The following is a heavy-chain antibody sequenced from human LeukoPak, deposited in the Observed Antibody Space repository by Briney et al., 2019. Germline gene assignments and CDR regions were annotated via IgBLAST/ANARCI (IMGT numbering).Heavy chain of an antibody. D-gene: IGHD4-23*01. CDR1: GGSISSSSYY. CDR2: IYYSGST. V-gene: IGHV4-39*07. J-gene: IGHJ4*02. CDR3: ARDNGGGDFDY. Sequence: SETLSLTCTVSGGSISSSSYYWGWIRQPPGKGLEWIGSIYYSGSTNYNPSLKSRVTISVDTSKNQFSLKLSSVTAADTAVYYCARDNGGGDFDYWGQGTLVTVSS.